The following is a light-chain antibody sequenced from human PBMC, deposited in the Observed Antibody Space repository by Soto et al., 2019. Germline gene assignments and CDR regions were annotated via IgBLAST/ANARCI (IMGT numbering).Light chain of an antibody. CDR1: QIVSSIY. V-gene: IGKV3-20*01. CDR2: GAS. CDR3: QKYGSSPQWT. Sequence: ELLWPKSXATLSLAPGEISHLSVMGIQIVSSIYLAWYQQKPVQAHRLLIYGASSRATGIPDRFSGSGSGTDFTLTISRLQPEDFAVYYCQKYGSSPQWT. J-gene: IGKJ1*01.